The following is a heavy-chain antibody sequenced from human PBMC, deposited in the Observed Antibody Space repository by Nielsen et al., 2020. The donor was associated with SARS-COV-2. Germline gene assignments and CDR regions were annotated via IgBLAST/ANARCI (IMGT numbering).Heavy chain of an antibody. CDR2: FDPDDGET. J-gene: IGHJ5*02. Sequence: ASVKVSCKVSGYTLTELSMHWVRQAPGKGLEWLGGFDPDDGETKYAQKFQGRVTMTEDTSADTAYMELRSLRSDDTAVYYCARGDYGDYQGFDPWGQGTLVTVSS. D-gene: IGHD4-17*01. CDR3: ARGDYGDYQGFDP. V-gene: IGHV1-24*01. CDR1: GYTLTELS.